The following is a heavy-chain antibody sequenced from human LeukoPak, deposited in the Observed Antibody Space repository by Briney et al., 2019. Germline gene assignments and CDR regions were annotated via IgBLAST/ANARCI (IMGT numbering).Heavy chain of an antibody. J-gene: IGHJ4*02. V-gene: IGHV3-53*04. Sequence: GGSLRLSCAASGFTVTSNYMSWVRQAPGKGLEWVSVIYSDGSTYYADSVKGRFTISRHNSKSTLYLQMNSLRATDTAVYYCARDQGYSYGYPTFDYWGQGTLVTVSS. CDR1: GFTVTSNY. D-gene: IGHD5-18*01. CDR2: IYSDGST. CDR3: ARDQGYSYGYPTFDY.